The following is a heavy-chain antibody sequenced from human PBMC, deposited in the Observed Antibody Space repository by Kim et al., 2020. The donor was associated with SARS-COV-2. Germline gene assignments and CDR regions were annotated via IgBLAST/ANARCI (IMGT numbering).Heavy chain of an antibody. CDR2: IYTSGST. CDR3: ARDLGNDVSYYYYGMDV. J-gene: IGHJ6*02. D-gene: IGHD1-1*01. CDR1: GGSISSGSYY. Sequence: SETLSLTCTVSGGSISSGSYYWSWIRQPAGKGLEWIGRIYTSGSTNYNPSLKSRVTISVDTSKNQFSLKLSSVTAADTAVYYCARDLGNDVSYYYYGMDVWGQGTTVTVSS. V-gene: IGHV4-61*02.